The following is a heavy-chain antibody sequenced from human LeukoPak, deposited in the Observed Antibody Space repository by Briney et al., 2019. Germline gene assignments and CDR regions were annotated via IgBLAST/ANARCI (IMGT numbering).Heavy chain of an antibody. V-gene: IGHV2-5*08. Sequence: TLSLTCTVSGGSISSGDYYWSWIRQPPGKALEWLALIYWDDDKRYSPSLKSRLTITKDTSKNQVVLTMTNMDPVDTATYYCAHPIPHQLLFDYWGQGTLVTVSS. CDR3: AHPIPHQLLFDY. J-gene: IGHJ4*02. D-gene: IGHD2-2*01. CDR1: GGSISSGDYY. CDR2: IYWDDDK.